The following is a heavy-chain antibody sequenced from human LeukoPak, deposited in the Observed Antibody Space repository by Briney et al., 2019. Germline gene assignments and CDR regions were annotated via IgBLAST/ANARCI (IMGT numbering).Heavy chain of an antibody. D-gene: IGHD5-12*01. CDR3: ARGGGYASPIGY. V-gene: IGHV4-59*01. Sequence: SETLSLTCTLSGGSISTYYWSWIRQPPGKELKWIGYIYHSGSTNYNPSLKSRVTISVDTSKNQFSLKLSSVTAADTAVYYCARGGGYASPIGYWGQGALVTVSS. J-gene: IGHJ4*02. CDR1: GGSISTYY. CDR2: IYHSGST.